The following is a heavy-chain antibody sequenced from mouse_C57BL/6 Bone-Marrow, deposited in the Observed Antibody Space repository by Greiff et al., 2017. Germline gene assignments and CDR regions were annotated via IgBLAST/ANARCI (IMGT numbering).Heavy chain of an antibody. J-gene: IGHJ4*01. CDR1: GFTFSDYG. Sequence: VQLKESGGGLVKPGGSLKLSCAASGFTFSDYGMHWVRQAPEKGLEWVAYISSGSSTIYYADTVKGRFTISRDNAKNTLFLQMTSLRSEDTAMDYCAKRWEGYAMDYWGQGTAVTVSA. CDR2: ISSGSSTI. D-gene: IGHD4-1*01. V-gene: IGHV5-17*01. CDR3: AKRWEGYAMDY.